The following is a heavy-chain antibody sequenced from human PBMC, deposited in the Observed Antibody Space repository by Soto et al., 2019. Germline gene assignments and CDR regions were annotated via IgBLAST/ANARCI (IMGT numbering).Heavy chain of an antibody. V-gene: IGHV3-21*01. J-gene: IGHJ6*02. CDR2: ISSSSSYI. Sequence: GGSLRLSCAASGFTFSSYSMNWVRQAPGKGLEWVSSISSSSSYIYYADSVKGRFTISRDNAKNSLYLQMNSLRAEDTAVYYCARGRIFGVVNPYYYYGMDVWGQGTKVTVSS. CDR1: GFTFSSYS. D-gene: IGHD3-3*01. CDR3: ARGRIFGVVNPYYYYGMDV.